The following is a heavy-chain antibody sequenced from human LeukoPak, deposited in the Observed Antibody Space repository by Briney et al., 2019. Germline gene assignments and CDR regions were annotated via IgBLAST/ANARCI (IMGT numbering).Heavy chain of an antibody. CDR2: INTDGSDT. V-gene: IGHV3-74*01. Sequence: GGSLRLSCAASGFTFSSYWMHWVRQAPGKGLVWVSRINTDGSDTSYADSVKGRFTVSRDNSKNTLYLQMNSLRAEDTAVYYCAAGVRDIVVVPAAPGDHYYYYYMDVWGKGTTVTVSS. CDR1: GFTFSSYW. D-gene: IGHD2-2*01. J-gene: IGHJ6*03. CDR3: AAGVRDIVVVPAAPGDHYYYYYMDV.